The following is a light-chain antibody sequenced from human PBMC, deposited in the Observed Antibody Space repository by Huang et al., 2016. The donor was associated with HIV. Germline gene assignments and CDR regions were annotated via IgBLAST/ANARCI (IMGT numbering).Light chain of an antibody. V-gene: IGKV4-1*01. CDR2: WAT. J-gene: IGKJ1*01. CDR1: QSLLYSLSKKNY. CDR3: LQYYSVPQT. Sequence: DIVMAQSPDSLAVSPGERATINCKSSQSLLYSLSKKNYLAWFQQKPGRPPKLLIYWATTRESGVPDRFSGSGSGTDFTLTINNLQAEDVAVYFCLQYYSVPQTFGHGTKVEIK.